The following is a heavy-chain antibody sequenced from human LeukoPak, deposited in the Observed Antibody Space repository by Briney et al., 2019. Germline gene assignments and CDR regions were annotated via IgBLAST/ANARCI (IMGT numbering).Heavy chain of an antibody. CDR2: ISRSGRTM. CDR3: ARDGYSGSYYDY. Sequence: PGGSLRLSCAASGFTFSSYEMNWVRQAPGKGLEWVSYISRSGRTMYYADSVKGRFTISRDNAKNSLYLQINSLRAEDTAVYYCARDGYSGSYYDYWGQGTLVTVSS. CDR1: GFTFSSYE. D-gene: IGHD1-26*01. V-gene: IGHV3-48*03. J-gene: IGHJ4*02.